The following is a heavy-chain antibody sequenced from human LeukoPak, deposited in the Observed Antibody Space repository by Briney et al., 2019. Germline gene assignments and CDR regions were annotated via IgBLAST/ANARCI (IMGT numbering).Heavy chain of an antibody. Sequence: PGGSLRLSCAASGFTFDDYAMHWVRQAPGKGLEWVSGISWNSGSIGYADSVKGRFTISRDNAKNSLYLQMNSLRAEDTALYYCAKEMGQDDAFDIWGQGTMVTVSS. V-gene: IGHV3-9*01. CDR3: AKEMGQDDAFDI. CDR1: GFTFDDYA. J-gene: IGHJ3*02. CDR2: ISWNSGSI. D-gene: IGHD3-16*01.